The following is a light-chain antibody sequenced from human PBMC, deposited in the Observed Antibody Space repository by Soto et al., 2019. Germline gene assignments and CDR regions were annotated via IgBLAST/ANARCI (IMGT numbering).Light chain of an antibody. CDR3: QQHGSSPGT. V-gene: IGKV3-20*01. J-gene: IGKJ1*01. CDR1: QRVSSSY. CDR2: GAS. Sequence: EIVLTQSPGTLSLSPGERATLSYRASQRVSSSYLAWYQQQPGQAPRLLVYGASRSANGIPDRFSGSGSGTDFTLTISRLEHEDFAVYYCQQHGSSPGTFGQGTKVEIK.